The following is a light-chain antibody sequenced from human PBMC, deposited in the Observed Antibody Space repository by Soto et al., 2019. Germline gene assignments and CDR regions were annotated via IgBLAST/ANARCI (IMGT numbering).Light chain of an antibody. J-gene: IGLJ1*01. CDR3: QSYDTSLSGYV. CDR1: SSNIGAGYD. CDR2: ANN. V-gene: IGLV1-40*01. Sequence: QSVLPQPPSVSGAPGQRVTISCTGSSSNIGAGYDIHWYQQVPGTAPQPLIYANNNRASGVPDRFSGYKSGTSASLAITGLQAEDEADDYCQSYDTSLSGYVFGPGTKVTVL.